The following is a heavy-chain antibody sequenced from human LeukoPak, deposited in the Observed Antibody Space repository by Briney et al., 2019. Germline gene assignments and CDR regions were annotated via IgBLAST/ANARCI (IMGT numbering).Heavy chain of an antibody. CDR3: ARTPPPGATAYGAVDY. J-gene: IGHJ4*02. Sequence: SETLSLTCAVYGGSFTPYSWNWIRQPLGKGLEWIGEINHSGDTNYNPSLKRRVTISIDTSKSQFSLRLNSVTAADTALYYCARTPPPGATAYGAVDYWGQGNLVTVSS. D-gene: IGHD3-16*01. CDR2: INHSGDT. CDR1: GGSFTPYS. V-gene: IGHV4-34*01.